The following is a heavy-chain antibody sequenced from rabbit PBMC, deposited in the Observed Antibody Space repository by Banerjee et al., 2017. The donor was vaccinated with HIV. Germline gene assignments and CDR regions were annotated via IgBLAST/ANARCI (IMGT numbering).Heavy chain of an antibody. J-gene: IGHJ4*01. CDR3: ARDVSSSGAYEFSL. V-gene: IGHV1S40*01. CDR2: ISGGSSGNT. CDR1: GFTLSSYY. Sequence: QSLEESGGGLVQPEGSLTLTCTASGFTLSSYYMCWVRQAPGKGPEWIACISGGSSGNTYYASWAKGRFTISKSSSTTVTLQMTSLTAADTATYFCARDVSSSGAYEFSLWGPGTLVTV. D-gene: IGHD1-1*01.